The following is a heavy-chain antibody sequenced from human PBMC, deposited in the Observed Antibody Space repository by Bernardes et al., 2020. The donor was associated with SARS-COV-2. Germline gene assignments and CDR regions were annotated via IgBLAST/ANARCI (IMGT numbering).Heavy chain of an antibody. CDR3: AIGDRGYSYGTGDY. CDR1: CYTFTHYA. V-gene: IGHV1-18*01. CDR2: ISCYNVKT. D-gene: IGHD5-18*01. Sequence: ASVKFSCKASCYTFTHYAITWVRQAPGQGLEWMGWISCYNVKTSYSQNLQGRLTMTTDTSTSTAYMELRSLRSDDTAVYYCAIGDRGYSYGTGDYWGQGTLVTVSS. J-gene: IGHJ4*02.